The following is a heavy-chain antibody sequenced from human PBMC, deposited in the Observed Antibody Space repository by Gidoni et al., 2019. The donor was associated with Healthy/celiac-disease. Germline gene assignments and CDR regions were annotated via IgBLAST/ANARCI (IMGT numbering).Heavy chain of an antibody. CDR3: ARNWVYGDYGFDY. CDR2: ISYDGSNK. J-gene: IGHJ4*02. V-gene: IGHV3-30-3*01. CDR1: GFTFSSYA. Sequence: QVQLVESGGGVVQPGRSLRLSCAASGFTFSSYAMHWVRQAPGKGLEWVAVISYDGSNKYYADSVKGRFTISRDNSKNTLYLQMNSLRAEDTAVYYCARNWVYGDYGFDYWGQGTLVTVSS. D-gene: IGHD4-17*01.